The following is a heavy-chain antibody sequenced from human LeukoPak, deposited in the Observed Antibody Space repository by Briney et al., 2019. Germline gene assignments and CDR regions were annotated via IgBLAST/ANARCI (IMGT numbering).Heavy chain of an antibody. CDR2: ISHSGST. CDR1: GGSMRNYY. V-gene: IGHV4-59*01. CDR3: ARESGGSGSYSNWFDP. Sequence: PSETLSLTCNVSGGSMRNYYWSWIRQPPGEGLEWIGYISHSGSTKYNPSLKSRVTISVDTSKNQFSLKLSSVTAADTAVYYCARESGGSGSYSNWFDPWGQGTLVTVSS. D-gene: IGHD3-10*01. J-gene: IGHJ5*02.